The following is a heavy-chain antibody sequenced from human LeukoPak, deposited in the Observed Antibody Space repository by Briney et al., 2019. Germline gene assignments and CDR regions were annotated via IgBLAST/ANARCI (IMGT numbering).Heavy chain of an antibody. CDR3: ARVNLLGDPCCSSTSCSDY. CDR2: IYYSGST. Sequence: SETLSLTCTVSGGSISSHYGSWIRQPPGKGLEWIGYIYYSGSTNYNPSPKSRVTISEDTSKNQFSLKLSSVTAADTAVYYCARVNLLGDPCCSSTSCSDYWGQGTLVTVSS. D-gene: IGHD2-2*01. J-gene: IGHJ4*02. V-gene: IGHV4-59*11. CDR1: GGSISSHY.